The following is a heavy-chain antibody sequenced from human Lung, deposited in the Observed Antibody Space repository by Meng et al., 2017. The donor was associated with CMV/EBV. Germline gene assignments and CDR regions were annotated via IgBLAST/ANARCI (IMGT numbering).Heavy chain of an antibody. J-gene: IGHJ4*02. Sequence: SCAASGFTVNSKYMTWVRLAPGKGLQWVSLIYSGGSAYYADSVKGRFTISRDNSKNTLYLQMNSLRAEETAIYYCARDQRGGSGFDYWAQGTLVTVSS. D-gene: IGHD6-19*01. CDR1: GFTVNSKY. V-gene: IGHV3-53*01. CDR2: IYSGGSA. CDR3: ARDQRGGSGFDY.